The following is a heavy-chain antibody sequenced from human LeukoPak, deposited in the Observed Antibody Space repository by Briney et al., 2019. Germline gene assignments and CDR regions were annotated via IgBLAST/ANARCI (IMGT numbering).Heavy chain of an antibody. Sequence: GGSLRLSCAASGLSVSSSYMTWVRQAPGKGLEWVSVIYSGGGTNYADSLKGRFSISRDNSKNTLYLQMNSLRAEDTAVYYCVGEGKYWGQGILVTVSS. CDR3: VGEGKY. CDR2: IYSGGGT. CDR1: GLSVSSSY. D-gene: IGHD4-17*01. V-gene: IGHV3-53*01. J-gene: IGHJ4*02.